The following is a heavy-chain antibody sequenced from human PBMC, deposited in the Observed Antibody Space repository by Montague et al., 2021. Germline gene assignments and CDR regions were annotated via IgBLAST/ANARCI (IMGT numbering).Heavy chain of an antibody. D-gene: IGHD3-9*01. Sequence: SDYAQKFQGTVTMTRDNSIRTVYMELSSLRSEDTAVYYCARGRDYDILTGYYYYFDYWGQGTPVTVSS. V-gene: IGHV1-8*01. J-gene: IGHJ4*02. CDR2: S. CDR3: ARGRDYDILTGYYYYFDY.